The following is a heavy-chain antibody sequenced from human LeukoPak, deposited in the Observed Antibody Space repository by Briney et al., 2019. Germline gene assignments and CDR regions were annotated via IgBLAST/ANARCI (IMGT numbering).Heavy chain of an antibody. CDR1: VDTSTSYT. CDR3: ARVGVLRFLKDPWFDP. CDR2: IIPILGIA. Sequence: SVKVSCKPSVDTSTSYTISWVRQGPEQGLEWMGRIIPILGIANYAQKFQGRVTITADKSTSTAYMELSSLRSEDTAVYYCARVGVLRFLKDPWFDPWGQGTLVTVSS. D-gene: IGHD3-3*01. V-gene: IGHV1-69*02. J-gene: IGHJ5*02.